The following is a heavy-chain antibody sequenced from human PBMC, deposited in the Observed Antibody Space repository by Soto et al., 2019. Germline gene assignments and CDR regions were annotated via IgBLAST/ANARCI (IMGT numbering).Heavy chain of an antibody. Sequence: QVQLQESGPGLVKPSQTLSLTCIVSGDSISSGDYYWSWIRQPPGKGLEWIGYIFYTGGAYYIPSLSGRATISVDTSKNQFSLRLTSVSAADTAVYYCARVTGTMVRAGLMDWGQGTLISVSS. D-gene: IGHD3-10*01. CDR1: GDSISSGDYY. J-gene: IGHJ4*02. CDR2: IFYTGGA. CDR3: ARVTGTMVRAGLMD. V-gene: IGHV4-30-4*01.